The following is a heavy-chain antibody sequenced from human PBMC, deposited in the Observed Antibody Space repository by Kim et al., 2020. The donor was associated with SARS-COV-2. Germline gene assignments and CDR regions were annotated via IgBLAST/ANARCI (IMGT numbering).Heavy chain of an antibody. J-gene: IGHJ3*02. CDR2: IYYSGST. CDR1: GGSVSSGSYY. D-gene: IGHD3-16*02. V-gene: IGHV4-61*01. CDR3: ARDLSVWGSYRRSDAFDI. Sequence: SETLSLTCTVSGGSVSSGSYYWSWIRQPPGKGLEWIGYIYYSGSTNYNPSLKSRVTISVDTSKNQFSLKLSSVTAADTAVYYCARDLSVWGSYRRSDAFDIWGQGTMVTVSS.